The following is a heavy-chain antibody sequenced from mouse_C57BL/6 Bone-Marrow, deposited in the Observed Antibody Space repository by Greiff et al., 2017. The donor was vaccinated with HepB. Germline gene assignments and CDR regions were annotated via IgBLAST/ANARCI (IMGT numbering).Heavy chain of an antibody. CDR2: ISGGGGNT. CDR1: GFTFSSYT. D-gene: IGHD1-1*02. V-gene: IGHV5-9*01. J-gene: IGHJ3*01. CDR3: ARQRGGWFAY. Sequence: EVQGVESGGGLVKPGGSLKLSCAASGFTFSSYTMSWVRQTPEKRLEWVATISGGGGNTYYPDSVKGRFTISRDNAKNTLYLQMSSLRSEDTALYYCARQRGGWFAYWGQGTLVTVSA.